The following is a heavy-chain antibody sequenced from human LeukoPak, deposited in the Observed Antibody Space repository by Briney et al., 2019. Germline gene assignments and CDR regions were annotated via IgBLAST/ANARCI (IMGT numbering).Heavy chain of an antibody. CDR3: ARDPPTPYCDFWSGYYREDY. CDR2: ISAYNGNT. V-gene: IGHV1-18*01. D-gene: IGHD3-3*01. J-gene: IGHJ4*02. CDR1: GYTFTSYG. Sequence: GASVKVSCKASGYTFTSYGISWVRQAPGQGLEWMGWISAYNGNTNYAQKLQGRVSMTTDTSTSTAYMELRSLRSDDTAVYYCARDPPTPYCDFWSGYYREDYWVQGTLVTVSS.